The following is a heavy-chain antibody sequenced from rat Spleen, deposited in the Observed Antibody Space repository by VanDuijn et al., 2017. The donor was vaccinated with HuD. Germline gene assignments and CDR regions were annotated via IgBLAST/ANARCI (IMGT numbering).Heavy chain of an antibody. D-gene: IGHD5-1*01. V-gene: IGHV5-20*01. CDR2: ISYDGSVT. CDR1: GFTFSNYD. CDR3: TANWDY. J-gene: IGHJ2*01. Sequence: EVQLVESGGGLVQPGRSMKLSCSASGFTFSNYDMAWVRQAPTKGLEWVASISYDGSVTHYRDSVKGRFTISRDNAKSTLYLQMDSLRSEDTATYYCTANWDYWGQGVMVTVSS.